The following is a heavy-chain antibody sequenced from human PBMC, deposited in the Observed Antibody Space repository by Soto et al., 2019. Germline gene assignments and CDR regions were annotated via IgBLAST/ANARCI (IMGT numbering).Heavy chain of an antibody. Sequence: EVQLLESGGGSVQPGGSLRLSCAASGITFSNYVMNWVRQAPGKGLEWVSGISGSGSNTYYADSVKGRFTISRDNSKNTLYLQMNSLRAEDTAVYYCARDRWEFQLFYYGLDVWGQGTTVTVSS. CDR2: ISGSGSNT. J-gene: IGHJ6*02. CDR1: GITFSNYV. D-gene: IGHD1-26*01. CDR3: ARDRWEFQLFYYGLDV. V-gene: IGHV3-23*01.